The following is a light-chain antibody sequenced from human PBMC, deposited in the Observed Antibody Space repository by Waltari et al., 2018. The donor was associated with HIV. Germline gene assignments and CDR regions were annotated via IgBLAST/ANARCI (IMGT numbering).Light chain of an antibody. CDR3: CSYACSYPVV. J-gene: IGLJ3*02. CDR2: DVS. Sequence: QSALTQPRSVSGSPGQSVTISCTGTSRDVGGYNYVSWYQQNPGKAPKFIIYDVSKRPSWVPDRFSGSKSGNTASLTISGLHAEDEADYYCCSYACSYPVVFGGVTKLTVL. V-gene: IGLV2-11*01. CDR1: SRDVGGYNY.